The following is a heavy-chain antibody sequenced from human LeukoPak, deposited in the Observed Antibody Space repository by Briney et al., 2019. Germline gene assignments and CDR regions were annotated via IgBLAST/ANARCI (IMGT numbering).Heavy chain of an antibody. CDR1: RLSFSSFT. D-gene: IGHD6-6*01. CDR3: ARDPYSSSSVFFYYYMNV. Sequence: GGSLRLSCAASRLSFSSFTMHWFRQAPGKGRKGLTAISYDGSNKYYADSVQGRFALSRDNSKNMLFLQMNSLRAEDTAVYYCARDPYSSSSVFFYYYMNVWGKGTTVTVSS. J-gene: IGHJ6*03. V-gene: IGHV3-30*09. CDR2: ISYDGSNK.